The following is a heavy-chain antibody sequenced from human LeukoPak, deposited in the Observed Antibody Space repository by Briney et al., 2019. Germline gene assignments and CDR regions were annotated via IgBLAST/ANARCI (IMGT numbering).Heavy chain of an antibody. Sequence: PSETLSLTCAVYGVSFSGYYWSWIRQPPGKGLEWIGEINHSGSTNYNPSLKSRVTISVDTSKKQFSLKLSSVTAADTAVYYCVTYYFDSSGPKKNYWGQGTLVTVSS. J-gene: IGHJ4*02. V-gene: IGHV4-34*01. D-gene: IGHD3-22*01. CDR2: INHSGST. CDR3: VTYYFDSSGPKKNY. CDR1: GVSFSGYY.